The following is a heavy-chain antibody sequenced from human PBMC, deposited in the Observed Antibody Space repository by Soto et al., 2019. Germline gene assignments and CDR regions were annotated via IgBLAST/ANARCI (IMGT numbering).Heavy chain of an antibody. CDR2: IYNSGST. J-gene: IGHJ4*02. D-gene: IGHD6-19*01. Sequence: QLQLQESGSGLVKPSQTLSLTCAVSGGSISSGGYSWSWIRQPPGKGLEWIGYIYNSGSTYYNPSLKSRVTISVDRSKNQFSLKLNSVTAADTAVYYCAGAGGLGAVAVDCWGQGTLVTVSS. CDR3: AGAGGLGAVAVDC. CDR1: GGSISSGGYS. V-gene: IGHV4-30-2*01.